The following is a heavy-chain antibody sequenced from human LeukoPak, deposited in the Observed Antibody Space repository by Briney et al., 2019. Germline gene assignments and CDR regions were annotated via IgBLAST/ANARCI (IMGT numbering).Heavy chain of an antibody. V-gene: IGHV1-69*13. Sequence: SVKVSCKASGGTFSSYAISWVRQAPGQGLEWMGGIFPIFGTANYAQKFQGRVTITADESTSTAYMELSSLRSEDTAVYYCASYIVVVPAAHDAFDIWGQGTMVTVSS. CDR2: IFPIFGTA. CDR3: ASYIVVVPAAHDAFDI. D-gene: IGHD2-2*01. J-gene: IGHJ3*02. CDR1: GGTFSSYA.